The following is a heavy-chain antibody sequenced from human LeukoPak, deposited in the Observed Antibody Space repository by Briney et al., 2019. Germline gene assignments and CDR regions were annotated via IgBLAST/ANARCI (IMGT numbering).Heavy chain of an antibody. CDR3: AVAPGDY. CDR1: GYTFTDYY. J-gene: IGHJ4*02. V-gene: IGHV1-2*02. CDR2: MNPDSGGT. D-gene: IGHD2-21*01. Sequence: ASVKVSCKASGYTFTDYYIHWVRQAPGQGLEWMGWMNPDSGGTNYAQKFKGRVTLTRDTSISSVYMELTTLTSDDTALYYCAVAPGDYWGQGTLVSVSA.